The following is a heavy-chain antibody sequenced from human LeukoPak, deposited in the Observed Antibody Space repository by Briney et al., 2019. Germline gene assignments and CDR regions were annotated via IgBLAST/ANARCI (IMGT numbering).Heavy chain of an antibody. D-gene: IGHD3-10*01. CDR3: ARGARYASGSYYSEIDY. CDR1: GFTFSSYN. J-gene: IGHJ4*02. CDR2: ISSSSSTM. Sequence: GGSLRLSCTASGFTFSSYNMNWVRQAPGKGLEWVSYISSSSSTMYYADSVKGRFTISRDNAKNSLYLQMNSLRDEDTAVYYCARGARYASGSYYSEIDYWGQGTLVTVSS. V-gene: IGHV3-48*02.